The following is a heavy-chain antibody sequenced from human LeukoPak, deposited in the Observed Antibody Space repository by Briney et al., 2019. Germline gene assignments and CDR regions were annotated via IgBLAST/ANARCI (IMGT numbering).Heavy chain of an antibody. J-gene: IGHJ6*02. Sequence: PGGSLRLSCVASGFTFSSYDMHWVRQATGKGLEWVSAIGTAGDTYYPGSVKGRFTISRENAKNSLYLQMNSLRAGDTAVYYCARERDLVGARGYGMDVWGQGTTVTVSS. CDR2: IGTAGDT. CDR1: GFTFSSYD. D-gene: IGHD1-26*01. V-gene: IGHV3-13*01. CDR3: ARERDLVGARGYGMDV.